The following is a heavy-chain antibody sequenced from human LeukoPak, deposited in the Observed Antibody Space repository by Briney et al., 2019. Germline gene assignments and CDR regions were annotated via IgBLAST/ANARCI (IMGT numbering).Heavy chain of an antibody. CDR3: ARTDCSGSSCYKIYYFDY. Sequence: GGSLRLSCAASGFTFDDYALHWVRQAPGKGLGWVSGISWNSGSIGYADSVKGRFTISRDNAKNSLYLQMNSLRAEDMALYYCARTDCSGSSCYKIYYFDYWGQGTLVTVSS. CDR2: ISWNSGSI. D-gene: IGHD2-15*01. CDR1: GFTFDDYA. V-gene: IGHV3-9*03. J-gene: IGHJ4*02.